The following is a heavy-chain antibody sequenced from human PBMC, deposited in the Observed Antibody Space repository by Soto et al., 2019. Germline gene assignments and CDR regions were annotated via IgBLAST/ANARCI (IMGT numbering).Heavy chain of an antibody. CDR2: INPKSGGT. CDR3: ARGHSTDCSNGVCSFFYNHEMDV. CDR1: GYSFTEYH. V-gene: IGHV1-2*04. Sequence: ASVKVYCTASGYSFTEYHIHWVRQDPGQGLEWLGRINPKSGGTSTAQKFQGWVTMTRDRSISTVYMELTRLRSDDTAVYFCARGHSTDCSNGVCSFFYNHEMDVWGQGTTVTSP. J-gene: IGHJ6*02. D-gene: IGHD2-8*01.